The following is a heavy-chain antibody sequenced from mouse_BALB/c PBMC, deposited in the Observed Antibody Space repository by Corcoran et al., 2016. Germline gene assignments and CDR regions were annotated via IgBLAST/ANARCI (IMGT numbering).Heavy chain of an antibody. Sequence: QIQLVQSGPELNKPGETVKISCKASGYTFTNYGMDWVKQAPGKGLKWLGWINTYTGEPTYADDFKGRFAFSLETSASTAYLQINNLKNEDMATYFCARGQDYAMDYWGQGTSVTVSS. CDR1: GYTFTNYG. CDR3: ARGQDYAMDY. D-gene: IGHD3-3*01. CDR2: INTYTGEP. J-gene: IGHJ4*01. V-gene: IGHV9-1*02.